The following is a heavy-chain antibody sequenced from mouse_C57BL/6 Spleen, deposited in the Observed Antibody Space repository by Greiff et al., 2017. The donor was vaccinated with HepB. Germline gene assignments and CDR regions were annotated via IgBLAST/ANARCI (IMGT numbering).Heavy chain of an antibody. CDR3: ARGADYGSSYFDY. CDR2: IWTGGGT. J-gene: IGHJ2*01. D-gene: IGHD1-1*01. V-gene: IGHV2-9-1*01. Sequence: VKVVESGPGLVAPSQSLSITCTVSGFSLTSYAISWVRQPPGKGLEWLGVIWTGGGTNYNSALKSRLSISKDNSKSQVFLKMNSLQTDDTARYYCARGADYGSSYFDYWGQGTTLTVSS. CDR1: GFSLTSYA.